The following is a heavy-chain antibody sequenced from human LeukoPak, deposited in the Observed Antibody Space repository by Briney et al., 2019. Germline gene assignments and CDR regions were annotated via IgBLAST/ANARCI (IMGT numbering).Heavy chain of an antibody. D-gene: IGHD2-21*02. CDR3: AKDRVTAIPVNYYGMDV. V-gene: IGHV3-30*18. CDR2: ISYDGSNK. CDR1: GFTFSSYG. Sequence: GGSLRLSCAASGFTFSSYGMHWVRQAPGKGLEWVAVISYDGSNKYYADSVKGRFTISRDNSKNTLYLQMNSLRAEDTAVYYCAKDRVTAIPVNYYGMDVWGQGTTVTVSS. J-gene: IGHJ6*02.